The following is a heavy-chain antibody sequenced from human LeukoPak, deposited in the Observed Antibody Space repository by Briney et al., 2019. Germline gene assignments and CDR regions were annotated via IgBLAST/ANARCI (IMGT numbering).Heavy chain of an antibody. Sequence: SETLSLTCTVSGGSISSYYWSWIRQPPGKGLEWIGYIYYSGSTNYNPSLKSRVTISVDTSKNQFSLKLSSVTAADTAVYYCARGVRFGELFRIDYWGQGTLVTVS. CDR2: IYYSGST. V-gene: IGHV4-59*01. J-gene: IGHJ4*02. D-gene: IGHD3-10*01. CDR3: ARGVRFGELFRIDY. CDR1: GGSISSYY.